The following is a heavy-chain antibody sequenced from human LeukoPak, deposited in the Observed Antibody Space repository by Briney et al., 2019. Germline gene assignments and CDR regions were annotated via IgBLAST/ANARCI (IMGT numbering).Heavy chain of an antibody. CDR2: IYSGGST. CDR3: ARLYGDYSFFDY. V-gene: IGHV3-66*04. J-gene: IGHJ4*02. D-gene: IGHD4-17*01. Sequence: GGSLRLSCAASGFIVSSNYMSWVRQAPGKGLEWVSLIYSGGSTYYADSVKGRFTISRDDSKNTLYLQMNSLRAEDTAVYYCARLYGDYSFFDYWGQGTLVTVSS. CDR1: GFIVSSNY.